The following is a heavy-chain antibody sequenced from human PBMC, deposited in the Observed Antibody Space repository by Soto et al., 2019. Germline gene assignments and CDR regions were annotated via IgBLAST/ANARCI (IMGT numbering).Heavy chain of an antibody. CDR2: IYYSGST. CDR1: GGSISSGGYY. V-gene: IGHV4-31*03. J-gene: IGHJ4*02. CDR3: VRVYPWEQQQLVYPYFDY. Sequence: QVQLQESGPGLVKPSQTLSLTCTVSGGSISSGGYYWSWIRQHPGKGLEWIGYIYYSGSTYYNPSLKSRVTISVDTSKNQFSLKLSSVTAADTAVYYFVRVYPWEQQQLVYPYFDYWGQGTLVTVSS. D-gene: IGHD6-13*01.